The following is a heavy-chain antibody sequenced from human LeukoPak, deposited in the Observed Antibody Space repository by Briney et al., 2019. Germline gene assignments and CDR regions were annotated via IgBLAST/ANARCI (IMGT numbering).Heavy chain of an antibody. D-gene: IGHD3-10*01. CDR1: GFTFSTYA. Sequence: GGSLRLSCAASGFTFSTYAVNWVRQAPGKGLEWVSTISGSGGGTYYADSVKGRFTISRDNSKNTLYLQMSSLRAEDTAVYYCAKYGSGSLFGIFDYWGQGTLVTVSS. V-gene: IGHV3-23*01. J-gene: IGHJ4*02. CDR3: AKYGSGSLFGIFDY. CDR2: ISGSGGGT.